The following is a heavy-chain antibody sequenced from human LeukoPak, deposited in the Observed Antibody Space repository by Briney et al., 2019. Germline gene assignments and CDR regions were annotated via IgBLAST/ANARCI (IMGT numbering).Heavy chain of an antibody. D-gene: IGHD6-13*01. CDR2: IIPIFGIA. CDR3: ARDPPTPGYSSSWRDYYYYGMDV. J-gene: IGHJ6*02. CDR1: RGSFSSYA. Sequence: SVKVSCMASRGSFSSYAISWVRQAPGQGLEWMGRIIPIFGIANYAQKFQGRVTITADKSTSTAYMELSSLRSEDTAVYYCARDPPTPGYSSSWRDYYYYGMDVWGQGTTVTVSS. V-gene: IGHV1-69*04.